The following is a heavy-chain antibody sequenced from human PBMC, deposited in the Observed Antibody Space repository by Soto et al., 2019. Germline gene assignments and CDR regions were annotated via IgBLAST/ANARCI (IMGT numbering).Heavy chain of an antibody. D-gene: IGHD6-6*01. CDR1: GGSFSGYY. Sequence: TLSLTCAVYGGSFSGYYWSWIRQPPGKGLEWIGEINHSGSTNYNPSLKSRITISVDTSKNQFSLKLSSVTAADTVVYYCARGAQNSSSAYFDYWGQGTLVTVS. J-gene: IGHJ4*02. CDR2: INHSGST. CDR3: ARGAQNSSSAYFDY. V-gene: IGHV4-34*01.